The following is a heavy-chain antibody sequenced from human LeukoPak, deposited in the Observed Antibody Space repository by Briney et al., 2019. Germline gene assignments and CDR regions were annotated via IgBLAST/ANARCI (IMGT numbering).Heavy chain of an antibody. J-gene: IGHJ5*02. CDR1: GFTFSNAW. CDR3: TTELYCGGDCYPGA. V-gene: IGHV3-15*01. Sequence: PGGSLRLSCAASGFTFSNAWMSWVRQAPGKGLEWLGRIQSKTDSGTTDYAAPVKGRFTISRDDSKNTLYLQMNSLKTDDTAVYYCTTELYCGGDCYPGAWCQGTLVTVSS. CDR2: IQSKTDSGTT. D-gene: IGHD2-21*02.